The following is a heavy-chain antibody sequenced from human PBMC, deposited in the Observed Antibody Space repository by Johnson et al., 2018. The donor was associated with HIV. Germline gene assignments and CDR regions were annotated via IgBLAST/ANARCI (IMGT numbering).Heavy chain of an antibody. CDR1: GFTVSSNY. Sequence: VQLVESGGGLVQPGGSLRLSCAASGFTVSSNYMSWVRQAPGKGLEWVSVISWDGGSTYYADSVKGRFTISRDNSKNSLYLQMNSLRVEDTALYYCAKDTRMTTVTPGALNIWGQGTMVTVSS. CDR2: ISWDGGST. D-gene: IGHD4-11*01. V-gene: IGHV3-43D*03. J-gene: IGHJ3*02. CDR3: AKDTRMTTVTPGALNI.